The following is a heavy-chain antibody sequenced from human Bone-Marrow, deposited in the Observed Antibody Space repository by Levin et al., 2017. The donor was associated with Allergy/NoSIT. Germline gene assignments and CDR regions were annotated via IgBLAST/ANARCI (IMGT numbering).Heavy chain of an antibody. CDR2: INHSGST. CDR1: GGSFSGYY. Sequence: PSETLSLTCAVYGGSFSGYYWSWIRQPPGKGLEWIGEINHSGSTNYNPSLKSRVTISVDTSKNQFSLKLSSVTAADTAVYYCARVRDSSGWQYYYYYGMDGWGQGTTVTVSS. D-gene: IGHD6-19*01. J-gene: IGHJ6*02. CDR3: ARVRDSSGWQYYYYYGMDG. V-gene: IGHV4-34*01.